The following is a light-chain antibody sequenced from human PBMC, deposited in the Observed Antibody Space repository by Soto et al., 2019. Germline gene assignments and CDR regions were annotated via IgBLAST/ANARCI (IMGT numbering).Light chain of an antibody. V-gene: IGKV3-11*01. J-gene: IGKJ1*01. Sequence: EIVMKQSPATLSASRKDRATLSCRASQSISSNLAWYQQKPGQAPRLLMFRTSSRATGIPARFSGSGSETDFTLTISSREPEDFAGYYCQQRSNGPPWTFGQGTKV. CDR3: QQRSNGPPWT. CDR1: QSISSN. CDR2: RTS.